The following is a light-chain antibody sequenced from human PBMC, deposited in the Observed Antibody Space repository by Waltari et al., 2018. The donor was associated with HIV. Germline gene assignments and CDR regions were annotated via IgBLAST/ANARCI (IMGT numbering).Light chain of an antibody. CDR3: EAWDDSVTGPV. CDR2: GHL. J-gene: IGLJ3*02. Sequence: QSVLTQPPSASGTPGQRVTRSCSGNSSNFGTTTVIWYQQLPGAAPKLLLYGHLQRPSGVPDRFSGSKSATSASLVISDLHSDDEGTYYCEAWDDSVTGPVFGGGTKLTVL. CDR1: SSNFGTTT. V-gene: IGLV1-44*01.